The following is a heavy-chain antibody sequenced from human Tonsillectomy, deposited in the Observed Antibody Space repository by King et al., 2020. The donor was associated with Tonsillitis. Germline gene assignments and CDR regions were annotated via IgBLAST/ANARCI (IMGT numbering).Heavy chain of an antibody. J-gene: IGHJ6*03. CDR3: ARGASYDLWSGYYYYYMD. V-gene: IGHV4-34*01. D-gene: IGHD3-3*01. CDR1: GGSFNGYF. Sequence: VQLQQWGAGLLKPSETLSLTCAVYGGSFNGYFWSWIRQPPGKGLEWIGEINHSGSTNYNPSLKSRVTISIDTSTNQFSLKLTSVTAADTAVYYCARGASYDLWSGYYYYYMD. CDR2: INHSGST.